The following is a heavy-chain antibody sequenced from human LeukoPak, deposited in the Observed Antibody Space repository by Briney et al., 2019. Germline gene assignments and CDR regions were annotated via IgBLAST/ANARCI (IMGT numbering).Heavy chain of an antibody. D-gene: IGHD6-13*01. CDR1: GGSISSGSYY. J-gene: IGHJ4*02. CDR3: ARDVAAAGTDY. Sequence: PSETLSLTCTVSGGSISSGSYYWGWIRQPPGKGLEWIGSIYYSGSTYYNPSLKSRVTISVDTSKNQFSLKLSSVTAADTAVYYCARDVAAAGTDYWGQGTLVTVSS. V-gene: IGHV4-39*07. CDR2: IYYSGST.